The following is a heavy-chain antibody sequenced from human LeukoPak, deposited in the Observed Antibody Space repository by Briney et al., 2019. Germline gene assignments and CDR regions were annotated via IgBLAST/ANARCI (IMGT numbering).Heavy chain of an antibody. CDR3: ARADSSKTRSFDY. V-gene: IGHV3-74*01. Sequence: GGSLRLSCAASGFTFSSYWMHWVRQAPGKGLVWVSRINGDGGSTNYADSVKGRFTISRDNAENTLYLQMNSLRAEDTAVYYCARADSSKTRSFDYWGQGTLVTASS. D-gene: IGHD3-22*01. CDR2: INGDGGST. CDR1: GFTFSSYW. J-gene: IGHJ4*02.